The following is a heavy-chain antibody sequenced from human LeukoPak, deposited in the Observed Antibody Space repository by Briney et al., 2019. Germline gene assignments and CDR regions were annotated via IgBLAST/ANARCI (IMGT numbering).Heavy chain of an antibody. CDR2: IKQDGSEK. J-gene: IGHJ4*02. V-gene: IGHV3-7*01. Sequence: GGSLRPSCAASGFTFSSYWMSWVRQAPGKGLEWVANIKQDGSEKYYVDSVKGRFTISRDNAKNSLYLQMNSLRAEDTAVYYCARFYYDSSGFPPRDYFDYWGQGTLVTVSS. CDR3: ARFYYDSSGFPPRDYFDY. D-gene: IGHD3-22*01. CDR1: GFTFSSYW.